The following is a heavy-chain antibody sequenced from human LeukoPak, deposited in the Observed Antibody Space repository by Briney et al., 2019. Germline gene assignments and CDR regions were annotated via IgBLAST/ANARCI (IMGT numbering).Heavy chain of an antibody. CDR1: GFTFSSYA. Sequence: GGSLRLSCAASGFTFSSYAMRWVRQAPGKGLEWVSAVTGSGDSTYYADSVKGRFTISRDNSKNTLYLQTNSLRAEDTAVYYCARVWNRYFDYWGQGTLVTVSS. D-gene: IGHD1-1*01. J-gene: IGHJ4*02. V-gene: IGHV3-23*01. CDR2: VTGSGDST. CDR3: ARVWNRYFDY.